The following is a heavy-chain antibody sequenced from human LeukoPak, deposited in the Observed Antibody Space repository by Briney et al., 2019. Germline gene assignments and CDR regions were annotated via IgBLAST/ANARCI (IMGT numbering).Heavy chain of an antibody. J-gene: IGHJ4*02. CDR1: GFTVNNNY. CDR3: ARGSNGDLVRYFGY. CDR2: IYRGGST. D-gene: IGHD4-17*01. Sequence: GGSLRLSCAASGFTVNNNYMGWVRQAPGKGLEWVSVIYRGGSTYYADSVKGRFTISRDNSKNTLNLQMNSLRDEDTAVYYCARGSNGDLVRYFGYWGQGTLVTVSS. V-gene: IGHV3-53*01.